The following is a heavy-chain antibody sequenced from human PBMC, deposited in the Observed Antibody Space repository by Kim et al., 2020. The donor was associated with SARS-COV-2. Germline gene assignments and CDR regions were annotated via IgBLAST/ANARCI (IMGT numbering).Heavy chain of an antibody. V-gene: IGHV3-30*18. D-gene: IGHD1-26*01. CDR2: ISYDGSNK. Sequence: GGSLRLSCAASGFTFNTYGMHWVRQAPGKGLEWVAVISYDGSNKYYADSVKGRFTISRDNSKNTLYLQMNSLRIEDTAVYYCAKSFSGSYFGYDYWGKGTLVTVSS. J-gene: IGHJ4*02. CDR1: GFTFNTYG. CDR3: AKSFSGSYFGYDY.